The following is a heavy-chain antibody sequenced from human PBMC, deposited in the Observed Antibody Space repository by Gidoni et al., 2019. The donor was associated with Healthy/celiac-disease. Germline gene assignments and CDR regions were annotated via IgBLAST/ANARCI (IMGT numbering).Heavy chain of an antibody. CDR3: ARSDEEWYFDY. CDR2: ISSNGGST. J-gene: IGHJ4*02. D-gene: IGHD3-3*01. V-gene: IGHV3-64*01. CDR1: GFTFSSYA. Sequence: EVQLVESGGGLVQPGGSLRLSCAASGFTFSSYAMHWVRQAPGKGLEYVSAISSNGGSTYYANSVKGRFTISRDNSKNTLYLQMGSLRAEDMAVYYCARSDEEWYFDYWGQGTLVTVSS.